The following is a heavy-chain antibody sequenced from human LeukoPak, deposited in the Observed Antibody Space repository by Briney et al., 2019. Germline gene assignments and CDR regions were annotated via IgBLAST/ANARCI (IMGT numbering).Heavy chain of an antibody. CDR2: ISSSSSYI. J-gene: IGHJ5*02. Sequence: GGSLRLSCAASGFTFSSYSMNWVRQAPGKGLEWVSSISSSSSYIYYADSVKGRFTISRDNAKSSLYLQMNSLRAEDTAVYYCARGPTGYRTDNWFDPWGQGTLVTVSS. V-gene: IGHV3-21*01. CDR3: ARGPTGYRTDNWFDP. CDR1: GFTFSSYS. D-gene: IGHD6-25*01.